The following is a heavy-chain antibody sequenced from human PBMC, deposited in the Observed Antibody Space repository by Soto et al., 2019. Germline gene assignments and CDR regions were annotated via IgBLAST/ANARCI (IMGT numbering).Heavy chain of an antibody. Sequence: LATLSLTSTVSGGSISSYYWSWIRQPPGKGLEWIGYKYYSGSTTYNPSLKSRVTISVDTSKNQFSLKLSSVTAADTAVYYCARARLVPAATFDYWGQGTLVTVSS. CDR1: GGSISSYY. J-gene: IGHJ4*02. CDR2: KYYSGST. D-gene: IGHD2-2*01. CDR3: ARARLVPAATFDY. V-gene: IGHV4-59*01.